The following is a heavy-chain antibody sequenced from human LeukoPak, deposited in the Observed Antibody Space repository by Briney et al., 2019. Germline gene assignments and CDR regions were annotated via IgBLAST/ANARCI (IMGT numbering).Heavy chain of an antibody. CDR3: ASLTTVIQGYFAS. CDR2: IYYSGST. D-gene: IGHD4-17*01. Sequence: PSETLSLSCTVSGGSVISYYCGWIRQPPGKGLEWIGYIYYSGSTNYNPSLKSRLTISVDASKNQFSLKLSSVTATDTAVYYCASLTTVIQGYFASWGRGTLVTVSS. CDR1: GGSVISYY. V-gene: IGHV4-59*08. J-gene: IGHJ4*02.